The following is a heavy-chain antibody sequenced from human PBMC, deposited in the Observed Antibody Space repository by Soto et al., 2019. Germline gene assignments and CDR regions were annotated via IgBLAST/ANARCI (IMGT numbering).Heavy chain of an antibody. CDR3: ASWELHDAFDI. D-gene: IGHD1-26*01. CDR1: GFTVSSNY. Sequence: GGSLRLSCAASGFTVSSNYMSWVRQAPGKGLEWVSVIYSGGSTYYADSVKGRFTISRDNSKNTLYLQMNSLRAEDTDVYYCASWELHDAFDIWGQGTMVTVSS. V-gene: IGHV3-66*01. J-gene: IGHJ3*02. CDR2: IYSGGST.